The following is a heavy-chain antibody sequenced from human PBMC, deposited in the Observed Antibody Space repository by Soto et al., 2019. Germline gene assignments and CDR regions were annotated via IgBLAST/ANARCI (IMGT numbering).Heavy chain of an antibody. D-gene: IGHD1-26*01. CDR3: AREPLKWDGMDV. J-gene: IGHJ6*02. Sequence: SETLSLTCTVSGGSISSGDYYWSWIRQSPGTGLEWIGYIFYTGSTYYNPSLRSRLAISVDTSKNQFSLKLSSVTAADAAVYYCAREPLKWDGMDVWGQGTTVTVSS. CDR1: GGSISSGDYY. V-gene: IGHV4-30-4*01. CDR2: IFYTGST.